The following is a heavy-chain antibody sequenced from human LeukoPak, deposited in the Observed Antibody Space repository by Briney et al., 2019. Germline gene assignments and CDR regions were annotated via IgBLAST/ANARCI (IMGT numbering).Heavy chain of an antibody. CDR3: ARAGGNVDTAMVTAYYYYMDV. Sequence: ASVKVSCKASGGTFSSYAISWVRQAPGQGLEWMGGIIPIFGTANYAQKFQGRVTITADKSTSTAYMELSSLRSEDTAVYYCARAGGNVDTAMVTAYYYYMDVWGKGTTVTVSS. CDR1: GGTFSSYA. D-gene: IGHD5-18*01. V-gene: IGHV1-69*06. CDR2: IIPIFGTA. J-gene: IGHJ6*03.